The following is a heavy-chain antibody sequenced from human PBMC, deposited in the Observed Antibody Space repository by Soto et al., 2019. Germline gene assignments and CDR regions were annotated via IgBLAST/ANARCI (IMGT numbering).Heavy chain of an antibody. J-gene: IGHJ6*02. V-gene: IGHV1-69*06. CDR2: IIPIFGTA. Sequence: QVQLVQSGAEVKKPGSSVKVSCKASGGTFSSYAISWVRQAPGQGLEWMGGIIPIFGTANYAQKVQGRVTITADKSTSTAEMELSSLRSEDTAVYYCARPIRDCSGTSCYRAPYYGMDVWGQGTTVTVSS. D-gene: IGHD2-2*01. CDR3: ARPIRDCSGTSCYRAPYYGMDV. CDR1: GGTFSSYA.